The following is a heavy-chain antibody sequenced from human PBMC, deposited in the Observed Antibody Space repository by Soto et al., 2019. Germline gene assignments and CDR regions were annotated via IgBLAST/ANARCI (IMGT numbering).Heavy chain of an antibody. J-gene: IGHJ5*02. V-gene: IGHV1-8*02. Sequence: ASVNVSCKASGYTFTSYGISWVRQAPGQGLEWMGWMNPNSGNTGYAQKFQGRVTMTRNTSISTAYMELSSLRSEDTAVYYCARERSAAGTGWFDPWGQGTLVTVSS. D-gene: IGHD6-13*01. CDR3: ARERSAAGTGWFDP. CDR1: GYTFTSYG. CDR2: MNPNSGNT.